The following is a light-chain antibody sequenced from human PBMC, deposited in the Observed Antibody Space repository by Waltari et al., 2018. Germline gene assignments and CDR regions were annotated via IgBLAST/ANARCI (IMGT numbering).Light chain of an antibody. J-gene: IGLJ2*01. Sequence: SYVLTQPPSVSVAPGKTARITCGGTNIGSNSVHWYPQKPGQAPALVIYDDSDRPSGIPERFSGSNSGNTATLTISRVEAGDEADYYCQVWDSSSDHVVFGGGTKLTVL. V-gene: IGLV3-21*04. CDR3: QVWDSSSDHVV. CDR2: DDS. CDR1: NIGSNS.